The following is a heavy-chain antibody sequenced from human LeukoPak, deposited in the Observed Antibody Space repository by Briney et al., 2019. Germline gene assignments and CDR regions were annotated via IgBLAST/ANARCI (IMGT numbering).Heavy chain of an antibody. Sequence: SGTLSLTCTVSGGSIGTSYWSWIRQPPGKGLEWIGQIYTSGTTNYNPSLRSRVTMSVDTSKNQFSLKLSSVTAADKAVYYCARHLRGYSYGPFDSWGQGTLVTVSS. V-gene: IGHV4-4*07. J-gene: IGHJ4*02. D-gene: IGHD5-18*01. CDR3: ARHLRGYSYGPFDS. CDR1: GGSIGTSY. CDR2: IYTSGTT.